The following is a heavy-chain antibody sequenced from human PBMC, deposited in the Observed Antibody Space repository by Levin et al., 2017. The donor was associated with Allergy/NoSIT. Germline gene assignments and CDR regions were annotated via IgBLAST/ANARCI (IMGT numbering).Heavy chain of an antibody. CDR1: GGSISSYY. CDR3: GCCSSNSCYYYYYMDV. V-gene: IGHV4-59*01. CDR2: IYYSGST. D-gene: IGHD2-2*01. J-gene: IGHJ6*03. Sequence: KSSETLSLTCTVSGGSISSYYWSWIRQPPGKGLEWIGYIYYSGSTNYNPSLKSRVTISIDTSKNQFSLKLSSVTAADTAVYYCGCCSSNSCYYYYYMDVWGKGTTVTVSS.